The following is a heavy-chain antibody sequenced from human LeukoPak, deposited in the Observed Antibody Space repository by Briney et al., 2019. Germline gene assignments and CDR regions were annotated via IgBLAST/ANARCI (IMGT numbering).Heavy chain of an antibody. CDR2: IIGGAGST. V-gene: IGHV3-23*01. D-gene: IGHD3-10*02. J-gene: IGHJ6*04. CDR1: GFSFSSHG. Sequence: GGSLRLSCAASGFSFSSHGMSWVRQAPGKGLEWVSGIIGGAGSTYYADSVKGRFTISGDNSKNTLFLQMNSLRAEDTAVYYCAELGITMIGGVWGKGTTVTISS. CDR3: AELGITMIGGV.